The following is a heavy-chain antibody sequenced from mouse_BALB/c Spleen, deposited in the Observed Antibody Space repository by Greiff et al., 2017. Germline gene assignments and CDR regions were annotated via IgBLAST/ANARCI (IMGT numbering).Heavy chain of an antibody. CDR2: ISSGGSYT. CDR3: TRDGYYVPYYFDY. Sequence: EVHLVESGGGLVKPGGSLKLSCAASGFTFSSYTMSWVRQTPEKRLEWVATISSGGSYTYYPDSVKGRFTISRDNAKNTLYLQMSSLKSEDTAMYYCTRDGYYVPYYFDYWGQGTTLTVSS. CDR1: GFTFSSYT. V-gene: IGHV5-6-4*01. J-gene: IGHJ2*01. D-gene: IGHD2-3*01.